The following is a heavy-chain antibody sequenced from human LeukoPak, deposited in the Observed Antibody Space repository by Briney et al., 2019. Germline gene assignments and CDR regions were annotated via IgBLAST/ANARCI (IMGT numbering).Heavy chain of an antibody. CDR2: INHSGST. V-gene: IGHV4-34*01. CDR1: GGSFSGYY. D-gene: IGHD6-13*01. Sequence: SETLSLTCAVYGGSFSGYYWSWIRQPPGKGLEWIGEINHSGSTNYNPSLKSRVTISVDTSKNQFSLKLSSVTAADTAVYYCARGTYSSSWNLREGNDYWGQGTLVTVSS. CDR3: ARGTYSSSWNLREGNDY. J-gene: IGHJ4*02.